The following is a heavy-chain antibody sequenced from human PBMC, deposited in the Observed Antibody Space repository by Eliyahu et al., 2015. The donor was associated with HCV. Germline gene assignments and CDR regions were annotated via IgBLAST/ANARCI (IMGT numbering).Heavy chain of an antibody. CDR3: ARGHGNYDI. J-gene: IGHJ3*01. CDR1: GFIMRDYW. CDR2: IKMDGSVT. Sequence: EAQLVESGGDLVQVGGSLRLSCVTSGFIMRDYWMSWVRHVPGRGLEWVANIKMDGSVTYYVESVKGRFSISRDNSRNSLFLQMNSLRVGDTAMYFCARGHGNYDIWGQGTMVKVSS. V-gene: IGHV3-7*01. D-gene: IGHD1-7*01.